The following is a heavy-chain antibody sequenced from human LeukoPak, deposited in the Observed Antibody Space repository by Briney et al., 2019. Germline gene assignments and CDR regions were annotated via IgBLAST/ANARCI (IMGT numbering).Heavy chain of an antibody. CDR3: ARASMIVRRGYYGMDV. CDR1: GGTFSSYA. Sequence: ASPKDSCKASGGTFSSYAISWVRQAPGEGLEWMGRIIPILGIADYAQKFQGRVTITADKSTSTAYMELSSLRSEDTAVYYCARASMIVRRGYYGMDVWGQGTTVTVSS. J-gene: IGHJ6*02. D-gene: IGHD3-22*01. V-gene: IGHV1-69*04. CDR2: IIPILGIA.